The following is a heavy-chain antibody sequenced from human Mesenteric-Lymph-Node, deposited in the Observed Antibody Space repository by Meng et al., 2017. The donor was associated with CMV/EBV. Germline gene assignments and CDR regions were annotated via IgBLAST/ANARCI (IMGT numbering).Heavy chain of an antibody. CDR1: GGSFSGYY. CDR2: INHSGST. D-gene: IGHD3-9*01. V-gene: IGHV4-34*01. CDR3: ARGSSYDILTGYFDY. Sequence: VSLSQWGAGRLKPSETLSVTCAVYGGSFSGYYWNWIRQSPEKGLEWIGEINHSGSTTYNPSFTSRIIISVDTSTNQISLNMSSVTAADTAVYYCARGSSYDILTGYFDYWGQGALVTVSS. J-gene: IGHJ4*02.